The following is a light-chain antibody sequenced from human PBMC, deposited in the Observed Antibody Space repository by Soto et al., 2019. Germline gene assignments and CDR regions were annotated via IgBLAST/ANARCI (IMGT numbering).Light chain of an antibody. CDR3: GSDITSTTTSYV. CDR2: DVS. CDR1: SSDVGGYNY. J-gene: IGLJ1*01. V-gene: IGLV2-14*03. Sequence: QSALAQPASVSGSPGQSITISCTGTSSDVGGYNYVSWYQHHPGKAPKLMIYDVSHRPSGVSNRFSGSKSGNTASLTISALQAEDEADYYCGSDITSTTTSYVFGTGTKVTVL.